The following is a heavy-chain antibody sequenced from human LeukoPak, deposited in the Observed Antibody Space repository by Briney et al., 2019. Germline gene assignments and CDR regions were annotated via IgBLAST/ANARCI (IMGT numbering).Heavy chain of an antibody. CDR3: ARELAGHYHGSGSSFDY. V-gene: IGHV3-7*01. J-gene: IGHJ4*02. Sequence: PGGSLRLSCTASGFTFSTYWMSWVRQAPGKGLEWVANTREDGSEKYYVDSVKGRFTISRDNAKNSLYLQMNSLRAEDTAVYYCARELAGHYHGSGSSFDYWGQGTLVTVSS. CDR2: TREDGSEK. CDR1: GFTFSTYW. D-gene: IGHD3-10*01.